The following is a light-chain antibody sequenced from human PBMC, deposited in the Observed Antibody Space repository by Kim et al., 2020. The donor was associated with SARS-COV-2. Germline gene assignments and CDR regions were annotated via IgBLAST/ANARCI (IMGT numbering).Light chain of an antibody. V-gene: IGLV1-40*01. CDR1: SSNIGAGYD. Sequence: QSVLTQPPSVSGALGQRVTISCTGSSSNIGAGYDVHWYQQLPGTAPKLLIYGNSNRPSGVPDRFSGSKSGTSASLAITGLQAEDEADYYCQSYDSSLSVYVFGTGTKVTVL. CDR3: QSYDSSLSVYV. CDR2: GNS. J-gene: IGLJ1*01.